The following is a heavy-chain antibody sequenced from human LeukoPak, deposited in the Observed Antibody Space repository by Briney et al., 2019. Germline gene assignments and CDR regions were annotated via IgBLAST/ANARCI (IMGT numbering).Heavy chain of an antibody. V-gene: IGHV3-53*01. CDR3: AREVRGYYFDY. Sequence: PGGSLRLSCAASGFTVTSNYMTCVRQAPGKGLEWVSVISSGGNTYYADSVKGRFTISRDNSKNTVYLQMSGLRAEDTAVYYCAREVRGYYFDYWGQGTLVTASS. D-gene: IGHD5-12*01. CDR2: ISSGGNT. J-gene: IGHJ4*02. CDR1: GFTVTSNY.